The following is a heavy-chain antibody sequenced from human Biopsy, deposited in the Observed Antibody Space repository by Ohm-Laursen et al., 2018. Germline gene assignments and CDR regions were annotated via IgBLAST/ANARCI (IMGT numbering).Heavy chain of an antibody. J-gene: IGHJ6*02. CDR3: ARGGGEIPTVLIPAAMDV. V-gene: IGHV4-34*01. CDR2: INRSGTT. Sequence: SETLSLTCTVNGGSWDFHYWSWVRQSPGKGLEWIGEINRSGTTNNNPSLKSRVTISIDRSKNQFSVSLRAVTAADTAVYYCARGGGEIPTVLIPAAMDVWGRGTTVTVSS. D-gene: IGHD3-16*01. CDR1: GGSWDFHY.